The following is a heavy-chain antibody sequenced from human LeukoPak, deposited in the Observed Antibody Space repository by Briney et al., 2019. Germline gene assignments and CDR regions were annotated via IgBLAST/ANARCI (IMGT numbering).Heavy chain of an antibody. D-gene: IGHD3-3*01. V-gene: IGHV3-48*01. CDR2: ISSSSSTI. CDR1: GFTFSSYG. Sequence: PGGSLRLSCAASGFTFSSYGMNWVRQAPGKGLEWVSYISSSSSTIYYADSVKGRFTISRDNAKNSLYLQMNSLRAEDTAVYYCARALGAVLGITIFGVDSAFDIWGQGTMVTVSS. CDR3: ARALGAVLGITIFGVDSAFDI. J-gene: IGHJ3*02.